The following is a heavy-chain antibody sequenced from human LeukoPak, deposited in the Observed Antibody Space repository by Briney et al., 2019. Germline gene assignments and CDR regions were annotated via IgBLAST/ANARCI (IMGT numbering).Heavy chain of an antibody. Sequence: SETLSLTCAVYGGSFSGCYWSWIRQPPGKGLEWIGEINHSGSTNYNPSLKSRVTISVDTSKNQFSLKLSSVTAADTAVYYCARALNWGSGFNWGQGTLVTVSS. D-gene: IGHD7-27*01. CDR3: ARALNWGSGFN. CDR2: INHSGST. J-gene: IGHJ4*02. V-gene: IGHV4-34*01. CDR1: GGSFSGCY.